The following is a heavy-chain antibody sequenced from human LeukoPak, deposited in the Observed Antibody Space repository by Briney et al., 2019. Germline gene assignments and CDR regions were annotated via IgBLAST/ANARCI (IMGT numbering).Heavy chain of an antibody. CDR3: ARSIRDSRGYYNTLDY. J-gene: IGHJ4*02. D-gene: IGHD3-22*01. CDR2: INSDGSST. CDR1: GFSLRTYW. V-gene: IGHV3-74*01. Sequence: PGGSLRLSCAASGFSLRTYWMHWVRQVPGKGLEWLSRINSDGSSTTYADSVKGRFTISRDNAKNTLYLQLNSLRAEDTAVYYCARSIRDSRGYYNTLDYWGQGTLVTVSS.